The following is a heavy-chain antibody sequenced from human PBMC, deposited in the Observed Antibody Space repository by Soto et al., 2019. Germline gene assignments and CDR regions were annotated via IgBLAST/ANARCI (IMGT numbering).Heavy chain of an antibody. CDR1: GGSNSSSSYY. V-gene: IGHV4-39*01. Sequence: QLQLQESGPGLVKPSETLSLTCTVSGGSNSSSSYYWGWIRQPPGKGLEWIGSIYYSGSTYYNPSLKSRVNVSVDTSTSQFALMLGSESAADAAVYYCARQPRMVVAATNFDYWGQGTVVTV. CDR2: IYYSGST. CDR3: ARQPRMVVAATNFDY. J-gene: IGHJ4*02. D-gene: IGHD2-15*01.